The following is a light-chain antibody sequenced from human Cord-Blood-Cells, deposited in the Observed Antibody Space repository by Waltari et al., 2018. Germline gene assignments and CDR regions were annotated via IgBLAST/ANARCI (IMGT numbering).Light chain of an antibody. CDR2: GAS. CDR3: QQYNNWLT. V-gene: IGKV3-15*01. Sequence: EIVMTQSPATLSVSPGERATLSCRASQSVSSNLAWYQQKPGQAPRLLIPGASTRATGIPARFSGSGSGTEFTLTISSLQSEDFAVYYCQQYNNWLTFGGGTKVEIK. J-gene: IGKJ4*01. CDR1: QSVSSN.